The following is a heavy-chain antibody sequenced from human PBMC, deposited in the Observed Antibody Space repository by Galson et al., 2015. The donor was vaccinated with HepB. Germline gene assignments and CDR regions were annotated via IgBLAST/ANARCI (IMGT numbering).Heavy chain of an antibody. CDR1: GGSFSGYY. CDR3: ARGYGYSSSWYPPAWFDP. CDR2: INHSGST. J-gene: IGHJ5*02. Sequence: ETLSLTCAVYGGSFSGYYWSWIRQPPGKGLEWIGEINHSGSTNYNPSLKSRVTISVDTSKNQFSLKLSSVTAADTAVYYCARGYGYSSSWYPPAWFDPWGQGTLVTVSS. D-gene: IGHD6-13*01. V-gene: IGHV4-34*01.